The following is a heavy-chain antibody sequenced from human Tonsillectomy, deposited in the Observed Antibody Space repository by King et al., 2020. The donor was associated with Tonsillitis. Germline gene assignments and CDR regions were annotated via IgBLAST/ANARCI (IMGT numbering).Heavy chain of an antibody. CDR3: ARAAIYYDILTGQVGPASFDY. V-gene: IGHV4-30-4*01. Sequence: QLQESGPGLVKPSQTLSLTCTVSGGSISSGDYYWSWIRQPPGKGLEWIGHIFYSGSTYYNPSLKSRVTISVDTSKNQFSLRLSSVTAADTAVYYCARAAIYYDILTGQVGPASFDYWGQGALVTVSS. CDR1: GGSISSGDYY. J-gene: IGHJ4*02. CDR2: IFYSGST. D-gene: IGHD3-9*01.